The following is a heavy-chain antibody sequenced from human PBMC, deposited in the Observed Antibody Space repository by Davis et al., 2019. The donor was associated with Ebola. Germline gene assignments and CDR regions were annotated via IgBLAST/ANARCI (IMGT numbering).Heavy chain of an antibody. Sequence: SQTLSLTCSISGDSVPSNSAAWNCIRQSPSRGLEWPGSTYSRSKWFVDYAVSVKSRITINPDTSKNQFSLQLTSVTPEDTAVYYCARDPPYDQGYDFWGQGTLVTVSS. D-gene: IGHD3-16*01. V-gene: IGHV6-1*01. J-gene: IGHJ4*02. CDR2: TYSRSKWFV. CDR1: GDSVPSNSAA. CDR3: ARDPPYDQGYDF.